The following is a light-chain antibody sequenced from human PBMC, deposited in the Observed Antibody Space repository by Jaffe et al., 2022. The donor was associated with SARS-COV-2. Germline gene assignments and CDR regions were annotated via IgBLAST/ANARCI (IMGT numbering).Light chain of an antibody. J-gene: IGKJ1*01. CDR3: MQALQTPWT. Sequence: DIVMTQSPLSLPVTPGESASISCRSSQSLATNGYNYLEWYLQKPGQSPQLLIYLGSHRPSGIPDRFSGSGSGTDFTLIISRVEAEDVGVYFCMQALQTPWTFGQGTKVEIK. V-gene: IGKV2-28*01. CDR1: QSLATNGYNY. CDR2: LGS.